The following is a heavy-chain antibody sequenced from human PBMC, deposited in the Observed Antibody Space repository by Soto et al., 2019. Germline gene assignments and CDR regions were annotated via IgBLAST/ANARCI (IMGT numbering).Heavy chain of an antibody. CDR1: GFTFSSYG. D-gene: IGHD6-19*01. V-gene: IGHV3-30*18. Sequence: QVRLVESGGGVVQPGRSLRLSCVASGFTFSSYGIHWVRQAPGKGLEWVAVISSDGNTKYYADSVKGRFTISRDNSKNTLYLQMDSLRPEDTAVYYCAKEVAVAGDFDYWCHGTLVTVSS. J-gene: IGHJ4*01. CDR3: AKEVAVAGDFDY. CDR2: ISSDGNTK.